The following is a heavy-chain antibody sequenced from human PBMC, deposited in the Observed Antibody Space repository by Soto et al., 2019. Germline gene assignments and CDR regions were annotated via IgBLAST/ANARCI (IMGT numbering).Heavy chain of an antibody. CDR1: GGTFSSYA. V-gene: IGHV1-69*01. CDR3: AGAISSSSWYLSCFDP. J-gene: IGHJ5*02. Sequence: VQLVQYGAAVKKPGSSVKVSCKASGGTFSSYAISWVRQAPGQGLEWMGGIIAIFGTANYAQKFQGRVTITADESTSTAYMELNSLRSEDTAVYYCAGAISSSSWYLSCFDPWGQGTLVTVSS. D-gene: IGHD6-13*01. CDR2: IIAIFGTA.